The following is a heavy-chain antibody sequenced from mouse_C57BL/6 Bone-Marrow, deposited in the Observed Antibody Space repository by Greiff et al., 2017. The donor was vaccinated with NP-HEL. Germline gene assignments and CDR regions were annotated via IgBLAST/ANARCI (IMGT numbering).Heavy chain of an antibody. Sequence: VQLVESGAELARPGASVKLSCKASGYTFTSYGISWVKQRTGQGLEWIGEIYPRSGNTYYNEKFKGKATLTADKSSSTAYMELRSLTSEDSAVYFCARSYYGSYFDYWGQGTTLTVSS. CDR1: GYTFTSYG. D-gene: IGHD1-1*01. CDR2: IYPRSGNT. V-gene: IGHV1-81*01. CDR3: ARSYYGSYFDY. J-gene: IGHJ2*01.